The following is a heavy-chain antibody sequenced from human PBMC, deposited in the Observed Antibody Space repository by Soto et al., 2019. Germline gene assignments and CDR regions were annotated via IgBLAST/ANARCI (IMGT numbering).Heavy chain of an antibody. Sequence: SETLSLTCTVSGGSISSGGYYWSWIRQHPGKGLEWIGYIYYSGSTYYNPSLKSRVTISVDTSKNQFSLKLSSVTAADTAVYYCARDGMVRGVIKDWGQGTLVTVSS. CDR3: ARDGMVRGVIKD. CDR1: GGSISSGGYY. D-gene: IGHD3-10*01. CDR2: IYYSGST. J-gene: IGHJ4*02. V-gene: IGHV4-31*03.